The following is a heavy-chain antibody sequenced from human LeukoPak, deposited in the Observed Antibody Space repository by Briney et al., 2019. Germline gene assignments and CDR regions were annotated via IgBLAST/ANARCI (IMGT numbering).Heavy chain of an antibody. J-gene: IGHJ6*02. CDR3: ARAVLEYQLLLGDYYYYGMDV. Sequence: ASVKVCCKASGYTFTSYGISWVRQAPGQGVEWMGWISAYNGNTNYAQKLQGRVTMTTDTSTSTAYMELRSLRSDDTAVYYCARAVLEYQLLLGDYYYYGMDVWGQGTTVTVSS. CDR2: ISAYNGNT. D-gene: IGHD2-2*01. CDR1: GYTFTSYG. V-gene: IGHV1-18*01.